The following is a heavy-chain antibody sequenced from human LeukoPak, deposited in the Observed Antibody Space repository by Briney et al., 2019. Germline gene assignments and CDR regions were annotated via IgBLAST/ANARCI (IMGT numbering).Heavy chain of an antibody. CDR1: GYTFTGYY. V-gene: IGHV1-2*02. Sequence: GASVKVSCKASGYTFTGYYMHWVRQAPGQGLEWMGWINPNSGGTNYAQKFQGRVTMTRDTSISTAYMELSRLRSDDTAVYYCARVGYCSSTSCYEGWFDPWDQGTLVTVSS. D-gene: IGHD2-2*03. J-gene: IGHJ5*02. CDR2: INPNSGGT. CDR3: ARVGYCSSTSCYEGWFDP.